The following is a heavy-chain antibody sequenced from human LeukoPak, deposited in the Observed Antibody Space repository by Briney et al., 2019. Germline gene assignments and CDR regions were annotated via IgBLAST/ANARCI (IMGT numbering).Heavy chain of an antibody. CDR3: AKDRWIQLWSSGYFDY. V-gene: IGHV3-21*04. CDR1: GFTFSDYS. CDR2: ISSSSTYI. D-gene: IGHD5-18*01. Sequence: PGGSLRLSCAASGFTFSDYSMKWVRQAPGKGLEWVSFISSSSTYINYADSVKGRFTISRDNSKNTLYLQMNSLRAEDTAVYYCAKDRWIQLWSSGYFDYWGQGTLVTVSS. J-gene: IGHJ4*02.